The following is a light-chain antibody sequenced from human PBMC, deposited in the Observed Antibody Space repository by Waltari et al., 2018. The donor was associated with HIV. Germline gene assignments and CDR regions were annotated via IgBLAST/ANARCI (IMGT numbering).Light chain of an antibody. CDR2: TNN. J-gene: IGLJ1*01. V-gene: IGLV1-47*01. Sequence: QSVLTQPPSASGTPGQRGTISCSGSSSTIGRNYVYWYKQLPGTAPKLLIYTNNQRPSGVPDRFSGSKSGTSASLAISGLRSEDEADYYCAAWNDRLSGYVFGTGTKVTV. CDR1: SSTIGRNY. CDR3: AAWNDRLSGYV.